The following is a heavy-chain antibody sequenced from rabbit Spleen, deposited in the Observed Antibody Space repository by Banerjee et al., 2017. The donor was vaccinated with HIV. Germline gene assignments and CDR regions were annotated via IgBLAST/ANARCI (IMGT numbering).Heavy chain of an antibody. CDR2: IATSSGST. V-gene: IGHV1S43*01. CDR1: GFSLSSSYY. Sequence: QEQLVESGGGLVQPEGSLTLTCTASGFSLSSSYYMCWVRQAPGKGLEWIACIATSSGSTWYASWVNGRFTISRSTSLNTVDLKMTSLTAADTATYFCARRNIGSYGDYAGAYNLWGQGTLVTVS. J-gene: IGHJ4*01. D-gene: IGHD2-1*01. CDR3: ARRNIGSYGDYAGAYNL.